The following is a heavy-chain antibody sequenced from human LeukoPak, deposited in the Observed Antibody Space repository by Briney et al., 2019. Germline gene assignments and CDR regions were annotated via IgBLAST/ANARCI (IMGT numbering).Heavy chain of an antibody. CDR1: GFTFSSYG. J-gene: IGHJ4*02. CDR2: ISYDGSNK. Sequence: GRSLRLSCAASGFTFSSYGMHWVRQALGKGLEWVAVISYDGSNKYYADSVKGRFTISRDNSKNTLYLQMNSLRAEDTAVYYCAKELVYYDSSGYYEGDYWGQRTLVTVSS. D-gene: IGHD3-22*01. V-gene: IGHV3-30*18. CDR3: AKELVYYDSSGYYEGDY.